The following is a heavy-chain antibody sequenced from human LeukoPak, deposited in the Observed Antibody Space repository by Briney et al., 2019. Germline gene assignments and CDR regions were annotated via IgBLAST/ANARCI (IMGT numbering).Heavy chain of an antibody. J-gene: IGHJ4*02. CDR2: IHYRENT. CDR3: ASHMAVTGTRGFDY. V-gene: IGHV4-59*12. D-gene: IGHD6-19*01. CDR1: GDSIGNYF. Sequence: SETLSLTCTVSGDSIGNYFWSWIRQPPGKGPEWIGSIHYRENTNYNPSLKSRVTMSVDKSKNQFSLKVYSVTAADTAVYYCASHMAVTGTRGFDYWGQGTLVTVSS.